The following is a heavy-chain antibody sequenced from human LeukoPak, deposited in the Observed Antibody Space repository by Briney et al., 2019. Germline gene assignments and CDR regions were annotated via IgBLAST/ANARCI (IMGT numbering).Heavy chain of an antibody. CDR3: ARAPYSGYDLERFDY. D-gene: IGHD5-12*01. Sequence: GGSLRLSCAASGFTFSSYSMNWVRQAPGKGLEWVSSISSSSSYIYYADSVKGRFTISRDNAKNSLYLQMNSLRAEDTAVYYCARAPYSGYDLERFDYWGQGTLVTVSS. CDR1: GFTFSSYS. V-gene: IGHV3-21*01. J-gene: IGHJ4*02. CDR2: ISSSSSYI.